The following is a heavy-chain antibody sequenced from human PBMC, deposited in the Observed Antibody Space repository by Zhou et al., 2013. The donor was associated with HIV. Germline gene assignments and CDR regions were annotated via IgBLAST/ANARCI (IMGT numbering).Heavy chain of an antibody. J-gene: IGHJ3*02. CDR3: ARVELGIFQFPLHHAFDI. D-gene: IGHD7-27*01. Sequence: QVQLVQSGAEVKKPGSSVKVSCKASGGTFSSYAISWVRQAPGQGLECMGWISAYNGNTNYARKLQGRVTMTTDTSTSTAYMELRSLRSDDTAIYYCARVELGIFQFPLHHAFDIWGQGTMVTVSS. CDR1: GGTFSSYA. V-gene: IGHV1-18*01. CDR2: ISAYNGNT.